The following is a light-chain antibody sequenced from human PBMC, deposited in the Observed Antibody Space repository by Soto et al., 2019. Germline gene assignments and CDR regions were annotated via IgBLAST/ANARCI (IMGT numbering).Light chain of an antibody. Sequence: EIVLTQSPGTLSFSPGERATLSCRASQSVSSSNYLAWYQQKPGQAPRLLIYGSSSRATGIPDRFSGSGSGTDFTFTISSLEPEAIAVYYCQHYGSSRTFGQGTKVEIK. V-gene: IGKV3-20*01. CDR1: QSVSSSNY. CDR2: GSS. CDR3: QHYGSSRT. J-gene: IGKJ1*01.